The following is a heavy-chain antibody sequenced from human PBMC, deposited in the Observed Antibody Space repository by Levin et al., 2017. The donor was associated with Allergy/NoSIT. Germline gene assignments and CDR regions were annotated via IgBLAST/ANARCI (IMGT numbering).Heavy chain of an antibody. J-gene: IGHJ4*02. D-gene: IGHD2-15*01. CDR1: GGSFSGYY. CDR2: INHSGST. V-gene: IGHV4-34*01. CDR3: ARGGDRYRRYCSGGSCYTFDY. Sequence: SCAVYGGSFSGYYWSWIRQPPGKGLEWIGEINHSGSTNYNPSLKSRVTISVDTSKNQFSLKLSSVTAADTAVYYCARGGDRYRRYCSGGSCYTFDYWGQGTLVTVSS.